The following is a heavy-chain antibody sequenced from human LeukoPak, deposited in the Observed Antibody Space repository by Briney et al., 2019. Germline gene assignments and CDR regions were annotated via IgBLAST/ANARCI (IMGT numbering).Heavy chain of an antibody. V-gene: IGHV1-2*02. CDR2: INPNSGGT. D-gene: IGHD6-13*01. J-gene: IGHJ4*02. CDR3: ARSLSNWYSN. CDR1: RYTFTGYY. Sequence: ASVKVSCKACRYTFTGYYMHWVRQAPGQGLEWMGWINPNSGGTNYAQKFQGRVTMTRDTSINTVYMELSRLRSDDTAVYYCARSLSNWYSNWGQGTLVTVSS.